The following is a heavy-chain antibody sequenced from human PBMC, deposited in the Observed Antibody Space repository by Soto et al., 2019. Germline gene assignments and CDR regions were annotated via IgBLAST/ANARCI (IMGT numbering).Heavy chain of an antibody. CDR3: ARDPCLTRCPDY. CDR2: INGGNGNT. CDR1: GYTFTSYA. V-gene: IGHV1-3*01. J-gene: IGHJ4*02. Sequence: QVQLVQSGAEVKKPGASVKVSCKASGYTFTSYAMHWVRQAPGQRLEWMGWINGGNGNTKYSQKFQGRVTITRDTSASTGYMELSSLRSEDTALYYCARDPCLTRCPDYLGQGTLVTVSS. D-gene: IGHD2-2*01.